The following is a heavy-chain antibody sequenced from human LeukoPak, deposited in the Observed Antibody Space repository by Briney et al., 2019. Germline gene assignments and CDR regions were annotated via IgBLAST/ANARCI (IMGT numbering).Heavy chain of an antibody. J-gene: IGHJ5*02. D-gene: IGHD5-24*01. Sequence: ASVKVSCKTSGYTFTSFDINWVRQASGQGLEWMGWMNLHSGDAGSAQKLQGRITLTTNTSISTAYMELSSLTSEDTAVYYCAGQVPTIETWGQGTLVTVSS. V-gene: IGHV1-8*01. CDR1: GYTFTSFD. CDR3: AGQVPTIET. CDR2: MNLHSGDA.